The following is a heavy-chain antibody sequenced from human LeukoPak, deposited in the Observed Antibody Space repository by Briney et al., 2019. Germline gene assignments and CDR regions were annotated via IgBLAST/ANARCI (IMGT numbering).Heavy chain of an antibody. Sequence: GGSLRLSCAVSGFSVTNNYMSWDRQAPGKGLEWVSVFYVGGATYYADSVKGRFTISRDNSENTLYLQMKSLRAEDTAVYYCASKDIVVVTASLHYRFDPWGQGTLVTVSS. CDR3: ASKDIVVVTASLHYRFDP. CDR1: GFSVTNNY. J-gene: IGHJ5*02. V-gene: IGHV3-53*01. D-gene: IGHD2-21*02. CDR2: FYVGGAT.